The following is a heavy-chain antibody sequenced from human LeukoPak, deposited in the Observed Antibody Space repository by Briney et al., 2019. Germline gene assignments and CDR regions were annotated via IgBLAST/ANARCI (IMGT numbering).Heavy chain of an antibody. Sequence: QPGGSLRLSCAASGFTFSDYWMHWVRQAPGKGLEWVSAVSGSGSSTYYADSVKGRFSISRDNSKNTLYLQMNSLRAEDTAVYYCARDQVVVVPAPRAYYYYGMDVWGQGTTVTVSS. CDR2: VSGSGSST. CDR3: ARDQVVVVPAPRAYYYYGMDV. V-gene: IGHV3-23*01. J-gene: IGHJ6*02. CDR1: GFTFSDYW. D-gene: IGHD2-2*01.